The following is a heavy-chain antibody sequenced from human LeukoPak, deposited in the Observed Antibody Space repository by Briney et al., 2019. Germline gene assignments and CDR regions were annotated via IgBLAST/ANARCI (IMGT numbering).Heavy chain of an antibody. V-gene: IGHV1-3*04. D-gene: IGHD3-22*01. CDR3: ARDPTDYDSSGYNFDY. CDR2: INTGNGNT. CDR1: GYTFINYA. Sequence: ASVKVSCKASGYTFINYAIHWVRQAPGQRLEWMGWINTGNGNTKYSQQFQGRVTITADESTSTAYMELSSLRSEDTAVYYCARDPTDYDSSGYNFDYWGQGTLVTVSS. J-gene: IGHJ4*02.